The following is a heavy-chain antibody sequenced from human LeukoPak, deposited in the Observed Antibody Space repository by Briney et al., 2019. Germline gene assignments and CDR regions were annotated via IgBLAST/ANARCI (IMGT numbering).Heavy chain of an antibody. Sequence: GGSLRLSCAASGFTFSTYNMNWVRQAPGKGPEWVSSITSSSSYIYYADSVKGRFTISRDNAKNLLYLQMDSLRVEDTAVYYCARDPYSGSYGPYYYYYMDVWGRGTTVTISS. CDR2: ITSSSSYI. V-gene: IGHV3-21*06. J-gene: IGHJ6*03. CDR3: ARDPYSGSYGPYYYYYMDV. CDR1: GFTFSTYN. D-gene: IGHD1-26*01.